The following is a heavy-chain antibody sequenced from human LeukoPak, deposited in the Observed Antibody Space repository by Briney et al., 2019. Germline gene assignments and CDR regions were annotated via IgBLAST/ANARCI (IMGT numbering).Heavy chain of an antibody. CDR1: GGSISSYY. CDR3: AREGSSSWRPIDY. J-gene: IGHJ4*02. CDR2: IYYSGST. V-gene: IGHV4-59*01. D-gene: IGHD6-13*01. Sequence: PSETLSLTCTVSGGSISSYYWSWIRRPPGKGLEWIGYIYYSGSTNYNPSLKSRVTISVDTSKNQFSLKLSSVTAADTAVYYCAREGSSSWRPIDYWGQGTLVTVSS.